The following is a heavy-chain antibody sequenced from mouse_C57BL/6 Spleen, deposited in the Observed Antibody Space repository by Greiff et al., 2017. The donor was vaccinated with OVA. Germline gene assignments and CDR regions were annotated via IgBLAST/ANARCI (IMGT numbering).Heavy chain of an antibody. D-gene: IGHD4-1*01. Sequence: DVKLVESEGGLVQPGSSMKLSCTASGFTFSDYYMAWVRQVPEKGLEWVANINYDGSSTYYLDSLKSRFIISRDNAKNILYLQMSSLKSEDTATYYCARGTDWYFDVWGTGTTVTVSS. CDR3: ARGTDWYFDV. J-gene: IGHJ1*03. CDR1: GFTFSDYY. CDR2: INYDGSST. V-gene: IGHV5-16*01.